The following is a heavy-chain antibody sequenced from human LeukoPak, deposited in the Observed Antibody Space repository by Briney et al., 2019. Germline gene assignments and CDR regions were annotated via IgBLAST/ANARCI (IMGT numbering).Heavy chain of an antibody. Sequence: GGSLRLSCAASGFTFSSYGMHWVRQAPGRGLEWVAFIRYDGNNKYYADSVKGRYTISRDNSKNTLYVQMNSLRAEDTAVYYCAKGQLSIWYYFDYWGQGTLVAVSS. J-gene: IGHJ4*02. D-gene: IGHD6-13*01. CDR2: IRYDGNNK. CDR1: GFTFSSYG. V-gene: IGHV3-30*02. CDR3: AKGQLSIWYYFDY.